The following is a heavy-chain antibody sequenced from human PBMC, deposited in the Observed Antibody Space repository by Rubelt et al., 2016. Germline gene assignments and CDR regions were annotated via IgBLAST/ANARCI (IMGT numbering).Heavy chain of an antibody. Sequence: QVQLQESGPGLVKPSETLSLTCTVSGYSISSGYYWGWIRQPPRKGLGWIGYIYYSGGTNYNPSLKCRVTRSVDTSKNQFSRKLSSVTAADTAVYYCASLGSWEFQHWGQGTLVTVSS. CDR2: IYYSGGT. J-gene: IGHJ1*01. D-gene: IGHD1-26*01. CDR3: ASLGSWEFQH. V-gene: IGHV4-38-2*02. CDR1: GYSISSGYY.